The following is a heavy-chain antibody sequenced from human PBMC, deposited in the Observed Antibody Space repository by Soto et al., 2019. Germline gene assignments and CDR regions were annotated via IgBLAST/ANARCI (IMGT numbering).Heavy chain of an antibody. CDR1: GFTVSSNY. CDR2: IYSGGST. V-gene: IGHV3-53*04. Sequence: GGSLRLSCAASGFTVSSNYMSWVRQAPGKGLEWVSVIYSGGSTYYADSVKGRFTISRHNSKNTLYLQMNSLRAEDTAVYYCARTRYCSGGSCYSEGWFDPWGQGTLVTVSS. CDR3: ARTRYCSGGSCYSEGWFDP. J-gene: IGHJ5*02. D-gene: IGHD2-15*01.